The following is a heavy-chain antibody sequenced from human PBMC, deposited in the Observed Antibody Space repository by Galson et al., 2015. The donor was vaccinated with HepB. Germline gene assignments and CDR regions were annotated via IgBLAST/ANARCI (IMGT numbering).Heavy chain of an antibody. CDR3: ARNGGGYSSASAPLY. CDR1: GFTVSSSF. CDR2: IYSGGDT. D-gene: IGHD6-6*01. Sequence: SLRLSCAVSGFTVSSSFMTWVRQAPGKGLEWVSVIYSGGDTYYADSVKGRFTISRDNSKNTLYLQLNSLRAEDTAVYYCARNGGGYSSASAPLYWGQGTLVTVFS. J-gene: IGHJ4*02. V-gene: IGHV3-53*01.